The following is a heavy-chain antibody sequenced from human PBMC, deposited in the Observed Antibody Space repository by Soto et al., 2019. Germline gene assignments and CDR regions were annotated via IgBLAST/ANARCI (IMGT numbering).Heavy chain of an antibody. V-gene: IGHV3-53*02. D-gene: IGHD6-6*01. CDR2: IYNGGGT. J-gene: IGHJ4*02. CDR1: GFTVSGNY. CDR3: ASTRGSSYDY. Sequence: EVQLVETGGGLIQPGGSLRLSCAASGFTVSGNYMSWVRQAPGKGLEWVSGIYNGGGTYYADSVKGRFTISRDKYKNTLYLQVNSMRAEDTAVYYCASTRGSSYDYWGQGTLVTVSS.